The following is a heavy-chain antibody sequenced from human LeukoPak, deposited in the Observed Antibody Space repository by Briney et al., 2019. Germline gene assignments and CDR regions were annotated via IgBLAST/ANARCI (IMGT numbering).Heavy chain of an antibody. CDR2: IYYNGST. J-gene: IGHJ3*02. V-gene: IGHV4-59*12. CDR1: GGSINVYY. D-gene: IGHD3-9*01. Sequence: SETLSLTCTVSGGSINVYYWTWIRRSPGKGLEWIGYIYYNGSTKYNPTLKSRVTISVDTSKNQFSLKLSSVTAADTAVYYCARDSRGDTLTGTHAFDIWGQGTMVTVSS. CDR3: ARDSRGDTLTGTHAFDI.